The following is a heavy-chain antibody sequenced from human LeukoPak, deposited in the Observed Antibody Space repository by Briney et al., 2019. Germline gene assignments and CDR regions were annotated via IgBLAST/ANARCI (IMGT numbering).Heavy chain of an antibody. CDR2: ISAYNGNT. Sequence: ASVKVSCKASGGTFSSYAISWVRQAPGQGLEWMGWISAYNGNTNYAQKLQGRVTMTTDTSTSTAYMELRSLRSDDTAVYYCARVPRGSDDAFDIWGQGTMVTVSS. V-gene: IGHV1-18*01. D-gene: IGHD3-10*01. CDR1: GGTFSSYA. CDR3: ARVPRGSDDAFDI. J-gene: IGHJ3*02.